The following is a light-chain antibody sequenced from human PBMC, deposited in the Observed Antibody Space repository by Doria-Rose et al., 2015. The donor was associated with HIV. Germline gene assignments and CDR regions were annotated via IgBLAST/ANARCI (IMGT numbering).Light chain of an antibody. CDR2: WAS. V-gene: IGKV4-1*01. CDR1: QSLLYTSKNY. Sequence: TQSPESLGMSLGERATLNCKSNQSLLYTSKNYLAWYQQKPGQPPKLLIYWASTRQSAVPARFSGSGSGTDLTLTISSLEAEDVAVYYCQQYYDTPSFGPGTTVDIK. CDR3: QQYYDTPS. J-gene: IGKJ3*01.